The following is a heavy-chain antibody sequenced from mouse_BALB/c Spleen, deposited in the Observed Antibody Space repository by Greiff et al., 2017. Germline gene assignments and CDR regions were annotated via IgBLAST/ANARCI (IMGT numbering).Heavy chain of an antibody. CDR2: IWAGGST. Sequence: VQLVESGPGLVAPSQSLSITCTVSGFSLTSYGVHWVRQPPGKGLEWLGVIWAGGSTNYNSALMSRLSISKDNSKSQVFLKMNSLQTDDTAMYYCARDLYYGYLYAMDYWGQGTSVTVSS. D-gene: IGHD1-2*01. CDR3: ARDLYYGYLYAMDY. J-gene: IGHJ4*01. V-gene: IGHV2-9*02. CDR1: GFSLTSYG.